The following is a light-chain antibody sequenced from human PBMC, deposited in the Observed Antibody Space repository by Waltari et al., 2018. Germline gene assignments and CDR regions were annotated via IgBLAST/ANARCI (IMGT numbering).Light chain of an antibody. CDR3: SAYTSSTYPVV. CDR1: SSDVGGYNY. Sequence: QSALTQPASVSGSPGQSVTISCTGTSSDVGGYNYVSWYQQHPGNAPKPMIYWVTHRPSGVSNRFSGSKSGNTGSLTSSGLQAEDEADYYCSAYTSSTYPVVFGGGTKLTVL. J-gene: IGLJ2*01. CDR2: WVT. V-gene: IGLV2-14*01.